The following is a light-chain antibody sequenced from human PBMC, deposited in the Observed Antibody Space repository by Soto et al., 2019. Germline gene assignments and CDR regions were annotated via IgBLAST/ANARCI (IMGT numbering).Light chain of an antibody. J-gene: IGKJ1*01. CDR2: NAF. CDR1: QSVSGS. Sequence: EIVMTQSPATLSVSPGERATLSCRASQSVSGSLAWYQQKPGQAPRLLIYNAFTRATGIPARFSGSGSGTEFTLTISSLQSEDFATYYCQHYNSYSEAFGQGTKVDI. CDR3: QHYNSYSEA. V-gene: IGKV3-15*01.